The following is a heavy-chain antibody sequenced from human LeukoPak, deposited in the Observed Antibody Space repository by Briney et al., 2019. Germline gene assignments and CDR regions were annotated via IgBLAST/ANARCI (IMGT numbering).Heavy chain of an antibody. CDR1: GGSFSGYY. CDR3: ARGLGLTDY. CDR2: INHSGST. V-gene: IGHV4-34*01. D-gene: IGHD3-9*01. Sequence: SETLSLTCAVYGGSFSGYYWSWIRRPPGKGLEWIGEINHSGSTNYNPSLKSRVTISVDTSKNQFSLKLSSVTAADTAVYYCARGLGLTDYWGQGTLVTVSS. J-gene: IGHJ4*02.